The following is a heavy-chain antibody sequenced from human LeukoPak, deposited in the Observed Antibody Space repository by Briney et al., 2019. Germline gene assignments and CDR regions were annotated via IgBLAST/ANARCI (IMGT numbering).Heavy chain of an antibody. CDR3: ARDAAVAAYCGGDCYLDY. D-gene: IGHD2-21*02. Sequence: GGSLRLSCAASGFTFSSYSMNWVRQAPGKGLEWVSSISSSSSYIYCADSVKGRFTISRDNAKNTLYLQMNSLRAEDTAVYYCARDAAVAAYCGGDCYLDYWGQGTLVTVSS. CDR2: ISSSSSYI. J-gene: IGHJ4*02. V-gene: IGHV3-21*01. CDR1: GFTFSSYS.